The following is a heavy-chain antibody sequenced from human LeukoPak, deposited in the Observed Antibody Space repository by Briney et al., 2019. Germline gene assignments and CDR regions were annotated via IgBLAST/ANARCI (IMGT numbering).Heavy chain of an antibody. Sequence: ASVTVSCKASGYTFTSYGISWVRQAPGHGLEWMGWISAYNGNTNYAQKLQGRVTMTTDTSTSTAYMELRSLRSDDTAVYYCARGPISLWFGDLFIYWGQGTLVTVSS. CDR2: ISAYNGNT. D-gene: IGHD3-10*01. CDR1: GYTFTSYG. J-gene: IGHJ4*02. V-gene: IGHV1-18*04. CDR3: ARGPISLWFGDLFIY.